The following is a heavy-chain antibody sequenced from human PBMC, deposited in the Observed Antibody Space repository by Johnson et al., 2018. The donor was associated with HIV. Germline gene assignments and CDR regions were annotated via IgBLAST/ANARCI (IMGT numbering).Heavy chain of an antibody. J-gene: IGHJ3*02. Sequence: QVQLVESGGGLVKPGGSLRLSCAASGFTFSDDYMSWIRQAPGKGLEWVSYISSSGSTIYYADSVKGRFTISRDNSKNTLYLQMNSLRVEDTAVYYCARDPAAAALRAFDIWGQGTLVTVSS. D-gene: IGHD6-13*01. CDR1: GFTFSDDY. V-gene: IGHV3-11*04. CDR3: ARDPAAAALRAFDI. CDR2: ISSSGSTI.